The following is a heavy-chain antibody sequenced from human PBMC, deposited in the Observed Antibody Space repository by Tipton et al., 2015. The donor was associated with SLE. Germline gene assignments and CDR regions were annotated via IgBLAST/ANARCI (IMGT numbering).Heavy chain of an antibody. D-gene: IGHD7-27*01. J-gene: IGHJ4*02. CDR3: ARGKSANNWGSIGYFDY. CDR1: EFTFRSYA. CDR2: IADDGSIQ. V-gene: IGHV3-30-3*01. Sequence: QVQLVQSGGGVVQPGKALRLSCAASEFTFRSYAMHWVRQAPGKGLEWVAVIADDGSIQYYADSVKGRFSISRDNSKNTLYLQMNSLRTEDTAMYYCARGKSANNWGSIGYFDYWGQGNLVTVSS.